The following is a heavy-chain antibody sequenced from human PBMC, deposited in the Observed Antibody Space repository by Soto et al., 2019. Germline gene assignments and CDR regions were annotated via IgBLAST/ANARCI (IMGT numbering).Heavy chain of an antibody. CDR3: TTYEYIWGNSRTRWAY. D-gene: IGHD3-16*02. J-gene: IGHJ4*02. CDR2: IKSETDGGTT. CDR1: GFPLSSSG. V-gene: IGHV3-15*01. Sequence: PGWCMGLSCEASGFPLSSSGMSLVRQATGEGLEWVARIKSETDGGTTDYAAPVEGRFTISRDDSKNTMDLQMNNLKTEDTAVYYCTTYEYIWGNSRTRWAYRGQGTLVTVSS.